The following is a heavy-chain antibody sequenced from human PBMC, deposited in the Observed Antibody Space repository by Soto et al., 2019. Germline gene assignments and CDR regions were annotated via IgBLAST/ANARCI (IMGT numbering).Heavy chain of an antibody. Sequence: PGGSLRLSCAASGFTVSSNYMSWVRQAPGKGLEWVSVIYSGGSTYYADSVKGRFTISRDNSKNTLYLQMNSLRAEDTAVYYCARSHTYYYDSSGYYLLPYVFDIWGQGTMVTVSS. J-gene: IGHJ3*02. CDR3: ARSHTYYYDSSGYYLLPYVFDI. CDR1: GFTVSSNY. V-gene: IGHV3-53*01. CDR2: IYSGGST. D-gene: IGHD3-22*01.